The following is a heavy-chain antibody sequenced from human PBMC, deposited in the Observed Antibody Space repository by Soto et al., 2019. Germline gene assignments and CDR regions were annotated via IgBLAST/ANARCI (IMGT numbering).Heavy chain of an antibody. D-gene: IGHD3-16*01. CDR2: IYFNGNT. CDR1: GGSFSGYY. CDR3: ASVTFGGVVLAH. J-gene: IGHJ4*02. V-gene: IGHV4-59*01. Sequence: SETLSLTCAVYGGSFSGYYWSWIRQPPGKGLEWIGYIYFNGNTNYNPSLKRRVTISIDTSKKQISLNLTSVTDADTSVYYCASVTFGGVVLAHWGQGTLVTVSS.